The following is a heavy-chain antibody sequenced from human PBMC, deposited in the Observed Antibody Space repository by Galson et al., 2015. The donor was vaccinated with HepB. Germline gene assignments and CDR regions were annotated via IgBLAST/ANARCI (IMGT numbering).Heavy chain of an antibody. CDR1: GYTFINYY. CDR2: INRNVGTT. Sequence: SVKVSCKASGYTFINYYMHWVRQAPGQGLEWVGVINRNVGTTNYAQKFQGRVTMTRDTSTNTVYMELSSLRFDDTAVYYCARGEHGFDFWGQGTMVTVSS. V-gene: IGHV1-46*01. J-gene: IGHJ3*01. CDR3: ARGEHGFDF.